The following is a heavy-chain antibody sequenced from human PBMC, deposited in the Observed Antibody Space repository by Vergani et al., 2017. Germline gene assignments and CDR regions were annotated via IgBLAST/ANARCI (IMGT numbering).Heavy chain of an antibody. V-gene: IGHV4-61*02. CDR2: IYTSGST. CDR1: GGSISSGSYY. D-gene: IGHD5-18*01. CDR3: ARGGYGYGWVLAAAGRYYYGMDV. J-gene: IGHJ6*02. Sequence: QVQLQESGPGLVKPSQTLSLTCTVSGGSISSGSYYWSWIRQPAGKGLEWIGRIYTSGSTNYNPSLKSRVTISVDTSKNQFSRKLSSVTAAATAVYYCARGGYGYGWVLAAAGRYYYGMDVWGQGTTVTVSS.